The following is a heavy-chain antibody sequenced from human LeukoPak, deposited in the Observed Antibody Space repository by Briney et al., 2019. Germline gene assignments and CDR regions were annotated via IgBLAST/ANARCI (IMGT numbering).Heavy chain of an antibody. CDR1: GYTLTELS. CDR3: AIKSTMVRGVITNWFDP. D-gene: IGHD3-10*01. Sequence: ASVKVSCKVSGYTLTELSMHWVRQAPGKGLEWMGGFDPEDGETIYAQKFQGRVTMTEDTSTDTAYMELSSLRSEDTAVYYCAIKSTMVRGVITNWFDPWGQGTLVTVSS. CDR2: FDPEDGET. V-gene: IGHV1-24*01. J-gene: IGHJ5*02.